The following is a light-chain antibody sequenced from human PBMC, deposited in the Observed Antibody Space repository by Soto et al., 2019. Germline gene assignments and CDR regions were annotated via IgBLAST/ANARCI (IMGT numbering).Light chain of an antibody. J-gene: IGLJ3*02. Sequence: QSVLTQPPSASGTPGQTVTISCSGGSSNIGSNTVNWYQQFPGMAPKLLIYSNDQRPSGVPGRFSGSKSGTSASLAISGLQSEDEDDYYCATWDTSLNGVFGGGTKLTVL. CDR3: ATWDTSLNGV. CDR2: SND. V-gene: IGLV1-44*01. CDR1: SSNIGSNT.